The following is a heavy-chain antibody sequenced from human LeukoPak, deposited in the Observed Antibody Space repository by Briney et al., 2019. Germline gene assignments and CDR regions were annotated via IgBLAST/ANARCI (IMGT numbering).Heavy chain of an antibody. Sequence: SETLSLTCTVSGGSISSYYWSWIRQPPGKGLGWIGYIYYSGSTNYNPSLKSRVTIPVDTSKNQFSLKLSSVTAADTAVYYCARCIAAAGTPDYYYYMDVWGKGTTVTISS. CDR3: ARCIAAAGTPDYYYYMDV. V-gene: IGHV4-59*01. D-gene: IGHD6-13*01. CDR1: GGSISSYY. J-gene: IGHJ6*03. CDR2: IYYSGST.